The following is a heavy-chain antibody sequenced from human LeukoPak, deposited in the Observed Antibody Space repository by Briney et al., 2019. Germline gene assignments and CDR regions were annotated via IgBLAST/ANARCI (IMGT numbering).Heavy chain of an antibody. J-gene: IGHJ4*02. Sequence: SETLSLTCAVYGGSFSGYYWSWIRQPPGKGLEWIGEINHSGSTNYNPSLKSRVTISVDTSKNQVSLKLTSVTAADTALYYCARQAVAGREFDYWGQGTLVTFTS. CDR2: INHSGST. D-gene: IGHD6-19*01. V-gene: IGHV4-34*01. CDR3: ARQAVAGREFDY. CDR1: GGSFSGYY.